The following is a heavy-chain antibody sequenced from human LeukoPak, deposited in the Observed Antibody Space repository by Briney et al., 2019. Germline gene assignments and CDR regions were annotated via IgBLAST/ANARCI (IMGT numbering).Heavy chain of an antibody. D-gene: IGHD6-13*01. Sequence: GESLKISWKGFGYNFSNHWIDRVRQMPGKGLGGMGIIYPGDSDTRYSASFQGQVTISAEKSISTAYLQWSSLKASDTAMYYCARRTGIAAAGTWFDPWGQGTLVTVSS. J-gene: IGHJ5*02. CDR2: IYPGDSDT. CDR3: ARRTGIAAAGTWFDP. V-gene: IGHV5-51*01. CDR1: GYNFSNHW.